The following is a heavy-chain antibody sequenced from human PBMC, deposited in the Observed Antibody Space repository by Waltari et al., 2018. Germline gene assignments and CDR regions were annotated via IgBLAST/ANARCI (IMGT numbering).Heavy chain of an antibody. CDR2: VYTNGNT. Sequence: QVQLQESGPGLVKPSETLSLTCTVSGGSIRGYYWSWLRQPAGQGREGLGHVYTNGNTNSNPSLKSRVTMSVDTSKNQLSLKLSSVTAADTAVYYCARVDGSGTYAHYMDVWGKGTTVTVSS. CDR1: GGSIRGYY. D-gene: IGHD3-10*01. J-gene: IGHJ6*03. V-gene: IGHV4-4*07. CDR3: ARVDGSGTYAHYMDV.